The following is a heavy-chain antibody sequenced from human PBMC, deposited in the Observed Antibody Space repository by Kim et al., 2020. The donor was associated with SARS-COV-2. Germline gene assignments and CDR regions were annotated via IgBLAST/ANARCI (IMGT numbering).Heavy chain of an antibody. CDR3: ARDEYTQGTYCSGGSCYSTGPYYYYGMDV. Sequence: GGSLRLSCAASGFTVSSNYMSWVRQAPGKGLEWVSVIYSGGSTYYADSVEGRFTISRDNSKNTLYLQMNSLRAEDTAVYYCARDEYTQGTYCSGGSCYSTGPYYYYGMDVWGQGTTVTVSS. CDR2: IYSGGST. V-gene: IGHV3-53*01. J-gene: IGHJ6*02. D-gene: IGHD2-15*01. CDR1: GFTVSSNY.